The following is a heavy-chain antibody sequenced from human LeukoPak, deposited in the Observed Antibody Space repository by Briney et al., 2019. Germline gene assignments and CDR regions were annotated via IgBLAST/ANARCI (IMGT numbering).Heavy chain of an antibody. D-gene: IGHD6-19*01. J-gene: IGHJ6*03. Sequence: SQTLSLTCTVSGGSISSGSYYWSWIRQPAGKGLEWIGRIYTSGSTNYNPSLKSRVTISVDTSKNQFSLKLSSVTAADTAVYYCARAYRGSSGWYYCYYMDVWGKGTTVTISS. CDR2: IYTSGST. V-gene: IGHV4-61*02. CDR1: GGSISSGSYY. CDR3: ARAYRGSSGWYYCYYMDV.